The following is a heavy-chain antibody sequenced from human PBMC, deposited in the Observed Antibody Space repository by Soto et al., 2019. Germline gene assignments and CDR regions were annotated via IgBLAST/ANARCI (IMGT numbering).Heavy chain of an antibody. CDR2: IVPIRRTA. Sequence: SVKVSCKASGGTFSSYRINWVRQAPGQGLEWVGGIVPIRRTADYAQTFQGRVSITADESARTSYMELHSLGPQDTAVYYCVRDSGAKLSSSWGQGTLVTVSS. D-gene: IGHD6-13*01. CDR3: VRDSGAKLSSS. J-gene: IGHJ4*02. V-gene: IGHV1-69*13. CDR1: GGTFSSYR.